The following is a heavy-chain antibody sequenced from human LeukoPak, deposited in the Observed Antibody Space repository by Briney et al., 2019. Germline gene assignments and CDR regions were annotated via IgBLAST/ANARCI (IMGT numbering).Heavy chain of an antibody. CDR3: ARANTQEYSSSPGAFDI. V-gene: IGHV4-61*02. D-gene: IGHD6-6*01. J-gene: IGHJ3*02. CDR2: IYTSGST. Sequence: SETLSLTCTVSGGSISSGSYYWSWIRQPAGKGLEWIGRIYTSGSTNYNPSLKSRVTISVDTSKNQFSLKLSSVTAADTAVYYCARANTQEYSSSPGAFDIWGQGTMVTVSS. CDR1: GGSISSGSYY.